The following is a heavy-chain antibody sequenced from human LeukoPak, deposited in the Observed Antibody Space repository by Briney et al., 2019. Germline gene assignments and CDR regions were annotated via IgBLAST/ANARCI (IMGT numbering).Heavy chain of an antibody. CDR2: ISSSGSTI. CDR3: TRVGYCATTSCRTAFDI. D-gene: IGHD2-2*01. Sequence: GGSLRLSCAASGFTFSDYYMSCIRQAPGKGLEWVSYISSSGSTIYYADSVKGRFTISRDNAKNSLYLQMNSLRAEDTAVYFCTRVGYCATTSCRTAFDIWGQGTMVTVSS. J-gene: IGHJ3*02. CDR1: GFTFSDYY. V-gene: IGHV3-11*04.